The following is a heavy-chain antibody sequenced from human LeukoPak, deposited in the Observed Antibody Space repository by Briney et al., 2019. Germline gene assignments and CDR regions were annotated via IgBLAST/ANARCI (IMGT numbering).Heavy chain of an antibody. Sequence: SETLSLTCTVSGYSVSSGYYWGWIRQPPGKGLEWIGSIYHSGSTYYNPSLKSRVTISVDTSKNQFSLKLSSVTAADTAVYYCARDPGGLDYWGQGTLVTVSS. CDR3: ARDPGGLDY. CDR1: GYSVSSGYY. D-gene: IGHD3-16*01. CDR2: IYHSGST. J-gene: IGHJ4*02. V-gene: IGHV4-38-2*02.